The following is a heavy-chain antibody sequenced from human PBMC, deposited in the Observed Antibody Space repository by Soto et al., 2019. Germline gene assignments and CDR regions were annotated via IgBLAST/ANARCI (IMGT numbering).Heavy chain of an antibody. V-gene: IGHV1-18*01. CDR3: AREGDVPDYYYGMDV. Sequence: QVQLVQSGGEVKKPGASVKVSCKASGYTFTSYGISWVRQAPGQGLEWMGWISGYNGKTNYAQKVQDRVTMTTDTSTSTVYMDLRSLRSDDTAVYYCAREGDVPDYYYGMDVWGQGTTVTVSS. CDR1: GYTFTSYG. D-gene: IGHD2-21*02. J-gene: IGHJ6*02. CDR2: ISGYNGKT.